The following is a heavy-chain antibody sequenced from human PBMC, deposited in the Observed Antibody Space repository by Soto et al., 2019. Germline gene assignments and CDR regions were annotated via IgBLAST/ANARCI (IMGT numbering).Heavy chain of an antibody. CDR1: GGSFGGSY. J-gene: IGHJ4*02. V-gene: IGHV4-34*01. CDR3: ARGFRRRIAVAGQTFVY. D-gene: IGHD6-19*01. CDR2: INHSGST. Sequence: SETLSLTCAVYGGSFGGSYWSWIRQPPGKGLEWIGEINHSGSTNYNPSLKSRVTISVDTSKNQFSMKLSSVTAADTAVYYCARGFRRRIAVAGQTFVYWGQGSLVTVCS.